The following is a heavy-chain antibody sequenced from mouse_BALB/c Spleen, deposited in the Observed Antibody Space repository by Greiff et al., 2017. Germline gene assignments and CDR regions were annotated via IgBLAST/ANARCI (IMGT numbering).Heavy chain of an antibody. Sequence: EVQGVESGGGLVQPGGSLKLSCAASGFDFSRYWMSWVRQAPGKGLEWIGEINPDSSTINYTPSLKDKFIISRDNAKNTLYLQMSKVRSEDTALYYCARRGYYYGSSMDYWGQGTSVTVSS. D-gene: IGHD1-1*01. J-gene: IGHJ4*01. CDR3: ARRGYYYGSSMDY. CDR2: INPDSSTI. CDR1: GFDFSRYW. V-gene: IGHV4-1*02.